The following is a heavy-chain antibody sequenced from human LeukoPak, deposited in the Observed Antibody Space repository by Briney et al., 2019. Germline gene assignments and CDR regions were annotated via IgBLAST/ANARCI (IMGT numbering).Heavy chain of an antibody. CDR3: ARTFSSSAYYFDY. Sequence: PSETLSLTCTVSGGSISSYYWSWIRQPAGKGLEWIGRVYSGGTKVNPSLKNRVTMSVDTSKNQFSLNLNSVTAGDTAVYYCARTFSSSAYYFDYWGQGTLVTVSS. V-gene: IGHV4-4*07. D-gene: IGHD6-13*01. J-gene: IGHJ4*02. CDR2: VYSGGT. CDR1: GGSISSYY.